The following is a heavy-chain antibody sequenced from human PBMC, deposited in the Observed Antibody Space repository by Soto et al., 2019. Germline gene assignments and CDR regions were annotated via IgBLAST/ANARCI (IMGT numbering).Heavy chain of an antibody. CDR1: GVSISSGGYY. D-gene: IGHD3-10*01. V-gene: IGHV4-31*03. CDR3: AREPRKRGSSNFDY. J-gene: IGHJ4*02. CDR2: IYYSGST. Sequence: QVQLQESGPGLVKPSQTLSLTCTVSGVSISSGGYYWSWIRQHPGKGLEWIGYIYYSGSTYYNPSLKSRVTISVDTSRNQFSLKLSSVTDAATDVYYCAREPRKRGSSNFDYWGQGTLVTVSS.